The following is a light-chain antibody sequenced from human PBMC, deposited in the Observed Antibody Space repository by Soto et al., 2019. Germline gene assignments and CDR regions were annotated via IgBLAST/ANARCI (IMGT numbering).Light chain of an antibody. CDR3: QEYNSALWT. Sequence: DIQMTQSPSSLSASVGDRVTITCRASQDISNYLAWYQQKPGKAPKLVIYAGTTLQSGVPSRFSGSGSGTDFTLTISSLQTEDVATFYCQEYNSALWTFGQGTKVDIK. V-gene: IGKV1-27*01. J-gene: IGKJ1*01. CDR2: AGT. CDR1: QDISNY.